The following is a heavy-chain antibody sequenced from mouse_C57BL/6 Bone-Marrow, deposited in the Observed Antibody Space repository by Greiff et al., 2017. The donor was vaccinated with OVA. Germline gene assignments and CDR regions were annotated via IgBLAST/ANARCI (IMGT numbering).Heavy chain of an antibody. V-gene: IGHV5-4*01. CDR3: ARGRNYYGSSYHFDY. D-gene: IGHD1-1*01. CDR1: GFTFSSYA. CDR2: ISDGGSYT. Sequence: EVHLVESGGGLVKPGGSLKLSCAASGFTFSSYAMSWVRQTPEKRLEWVATISDGGSYTYYPDNVKGRFTISRDNAKNNLYLQMSHLKSEDTAMYYCARGRNYYGSSYHFDYWGQGTTLTVSS. J-gene: IGHJ2*01.